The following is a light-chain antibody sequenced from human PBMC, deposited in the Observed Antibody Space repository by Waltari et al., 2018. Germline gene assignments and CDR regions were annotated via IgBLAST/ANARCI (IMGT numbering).Light chain of an antibody. J-gene: IGLJ2*01. CDR2: EVS. Sequence: QSALTQPPSASGSPGQSVTISCTGTSSDVGGYNYVSWYQHHPGKAPKLLIYEVSKRPSGVPCRSSGSKSGNTASLTVSGLQAEDEADYYGGSYAGSNNLGVFGGGTKLTVL. CDR3: GSYAGSNNLGV. V-gene: IGLV2-8*01. CDR1: SSDVGGYNY.